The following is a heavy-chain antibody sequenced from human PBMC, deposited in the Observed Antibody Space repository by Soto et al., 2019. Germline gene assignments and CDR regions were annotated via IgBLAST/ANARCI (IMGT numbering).Heavy chain of an antibody. D-gene: IGHD3-3*01. J-gene: IGHJ6*02. V-gene: IGHV3-30*18. Sequence: QVQLVESGGGVVQPGRSLRLSCAASGFTFSSYGMHWVRQAPGKGLEWVAVISYDGSNKYYADSVKGRFTISRDNSKNTLYLQMNSLRAEDTAVYYCAKENDDFWSGRYYYYGMDVWGQGTTVTVSS. CDR3: AKENDDFWSGRYYYYGMDV. CDR2: ISYDGSNK. CDR1: GFTFSSYG.